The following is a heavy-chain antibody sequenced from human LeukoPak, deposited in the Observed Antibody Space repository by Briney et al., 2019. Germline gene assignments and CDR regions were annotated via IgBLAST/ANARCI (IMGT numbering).Heavy chain of an antibody. D-gene: IGHD6-13*01. CDR1: GFTFSNYW. V-gene: IGHV3-74*01. Sequence: GGSLRLSCAASGFTFSNYWMHWVRQAPGKGLVWVSRINSDGSSRNCADSVKGRFTISRDNAKNTLYPQMNSLRAEDTAVYYCASASSHRIAAGGDYWGQGTLVTVSS. J-gene: IGHJ4*02. CDR2: INSDGSSR. CDR3: ASASSHRIAAGGDY.